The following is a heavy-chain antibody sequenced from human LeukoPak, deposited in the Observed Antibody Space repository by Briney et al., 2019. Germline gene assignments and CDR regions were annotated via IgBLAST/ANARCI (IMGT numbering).Heavy chain of an antibody. D-gene: IGHD7-27*01. J-gene: IGHJ3*02. Sequence: PGGSLRFSCAASGFTFSSYSMNWVRQAPGKGVERVSVIYSGGSTYYADSVKGRFTISRDNPTTTLYLQMNSLRAEDTAVYYCARDQRLIGVDAFDIWAQGTMVTVSS. CDR2: IYSGGST. CDR1: GFTFSSYS. V-gene: IGHV3-53*01. CDR3: ARDQRLIGVDAFDI.